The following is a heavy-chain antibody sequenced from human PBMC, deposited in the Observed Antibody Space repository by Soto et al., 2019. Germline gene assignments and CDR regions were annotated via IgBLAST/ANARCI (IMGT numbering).Heavy chain of an antibody. CDR2: ISAYNGNT. V-gene: IGHV1-18*01. D-gene: IGHD2-2*02. J-gene: IGHJ4*02. Sequence: SVKVSCKASGYTFTSYGISWVRQAPGQGLEWMGWISAYNGNTNYAQKLQGRVTMTTDTSTSTAYMELRSLRSDDTAVEYWEXXXXSXXXXXXXXXYYTXXDYWGQGTLVXVSS. CDR3: EXXXXSXXXXXXXXXYYTXXDY. CDR1: GYTFTSYG.